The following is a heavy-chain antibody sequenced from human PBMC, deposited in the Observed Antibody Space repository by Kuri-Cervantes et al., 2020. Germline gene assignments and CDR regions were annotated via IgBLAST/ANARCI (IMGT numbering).Heavy chain of an antibody. CDR2: IWYDGSNK. CDR3: ARDPRPSYYDLWSGSYGMDV. J-gene: IGHJ6*02. CDR1: GFTFSSYG. D-gene: IGHD3-3*01. Sequence: GESLKISFAASGFTFSSYGMHWVRQATGKGLEWVAVIWYDGSNKYYADSVKGRFTISRDNSKNTLYLQMNSLRAEDTAVYYCARDPRPSYYDLWSGSYGMDVWGQGTTVTVSS. V-gene: IGHV3-33*01.